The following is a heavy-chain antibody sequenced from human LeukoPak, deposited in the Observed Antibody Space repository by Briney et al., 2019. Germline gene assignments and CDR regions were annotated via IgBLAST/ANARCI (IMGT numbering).Heavy chain of an antibody. Sequence: PSETLSLTCTVSGGSITRHYWSWIRRPPGKGLEWLAYVDYSGSTAYNPSLNGRIAISPDTSKNQFSLKLRSVTAADTAVYYCARLNGGNWGPGILVTVSS. CDR1: GGSITRHY. J-gene: IGHJ4*02. D-gene: IGHD4-23*01. CDR3: ARLNGGN. V-gene: IGHV4-59*08. CDR2: VDYSGST.